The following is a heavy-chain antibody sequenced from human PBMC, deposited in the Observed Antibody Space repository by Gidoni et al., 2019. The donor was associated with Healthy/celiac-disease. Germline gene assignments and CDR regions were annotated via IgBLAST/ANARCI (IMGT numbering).Heavy chain of an antibody. CDR3: ARDRVLRFLEWPRGYYGMDV. J-gene: IGHJ6*02. CDR1: GFTVSSNY. D-gene: IGHD3-3*01. CDR2: IYSGGST. Sequence: EVQLVESGGGLVQPGGSLRLSCAASGFTVSSNYMSWVRQAPGKGLEWVSVIYSGGSTYYADSVKGRFTISRDNSKNTLYLQMNSLRAEDTAVYYCARDRVLRFLEWPRGYYGMDVWGQGTTVTVSS. V-gene: IGHV3-66*01.